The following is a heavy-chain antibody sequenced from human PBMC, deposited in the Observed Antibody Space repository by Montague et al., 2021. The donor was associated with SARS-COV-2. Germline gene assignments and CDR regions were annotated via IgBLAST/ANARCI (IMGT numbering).Heavy chain of an antibody. Sequence: PALVTPTQTITLTCTFSGFSLSTSGICVSWIRQPPGKALEWLALXDWXSYKYYSTSLKTRLTISKDTSKNQVVLTMTNMDPVDTATYYCARIRDYDILTGSYSGFDYWGQGTLVTVSS. V-gene: IGHV2-70*01. CDR2: XDWXSYK. CDR1: GFSLSTSGIC. D-gene: IGHD3-9*01. CDR3: ARIRDYDILTGSYSGFDY. J-gene: IGHJ4*02.